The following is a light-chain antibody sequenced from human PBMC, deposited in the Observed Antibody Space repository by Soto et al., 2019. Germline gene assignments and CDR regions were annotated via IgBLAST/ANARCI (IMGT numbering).Light chain of an antibody. CDR2: LNSDGSH. CDR3: QTWDTGIRV. CDR1: SGHSNYV. V-gene: IGLV4-69*01. J-gene: IGLJ2*01. Sequence: QLVLTQSPSASASLGAWVKLTCSLSSGHSNYVIAWHQQQPEKGPRYLMKLNSDGSHSTGDGIPDRFSGSSSGAERYLTISSRQSEDEADYYCQTWDTGIRVFGGGTKLTVL.